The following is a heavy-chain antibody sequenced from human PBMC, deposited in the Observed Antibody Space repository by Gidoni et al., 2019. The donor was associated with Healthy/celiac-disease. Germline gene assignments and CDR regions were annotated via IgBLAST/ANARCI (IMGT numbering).Heavy chain of an antibody. CDR1: GGSVSSGSYY. V-gene: IGHV4-61*01. D-gene: IGHD6-13*01. Sequence: QLQLQESGPGLVKHSETLSLTCTVSGGSVSSGSYYWSWIRQPPGKGLEWIGYIYYSGSTNYNPSLKSRVTISVDTSKNQFSLKLSSVTAADTAVYYCSRAREGAAADFDPWGQGTLVTVSS. CDR2: IYYSGST. J-gene: IGHJ5*02. CDR3: SRAREGAAADFDP.